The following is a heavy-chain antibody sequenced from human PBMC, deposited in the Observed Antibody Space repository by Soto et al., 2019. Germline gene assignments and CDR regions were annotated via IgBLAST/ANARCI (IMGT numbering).Heavy chain of an antibody. CDR2: IIPIFGTA. Sequence: SVKVSCKASGGTFSSYAISWVRQAPGQGLEWMGGIIPIFGTANYAQKFQGRVTITADESTSTAYMELSSLRSEDTAVYYCARVVDYDYVWGSYRPGEAFDIWGQGTMVTVS. CDR1: GGTFSSYA. V-gene: IGHV1-69*13. D-gene: IGHD3-16*02. CDR3: ARVVDYDYVWGSYRPGEAFDI. J-gene: IGHJ3*02.